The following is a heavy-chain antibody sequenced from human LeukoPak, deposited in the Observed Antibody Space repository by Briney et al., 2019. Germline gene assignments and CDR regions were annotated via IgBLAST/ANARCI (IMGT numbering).Heavy chain of an antibody. J-gene: IGHJ5*02. CDR2: INPSGGNT. CDR1: GYTFTSYY. CDR3: ARALPHRRLMDTTMEQHWFDP. D-gene: IGHD5-18*01. V-gene: IGHV1-46*01. Sequence: ASVKVSCKASGYTFTSYYMHWVRQAPGQGLEWMGIINPSGGNTNYAQKFQGRVTMTRDMSTSTVYMELSSLRSEDTAMYYCARALPHRRLMDTTMEQHWFDPWGQGTLVTVSS.